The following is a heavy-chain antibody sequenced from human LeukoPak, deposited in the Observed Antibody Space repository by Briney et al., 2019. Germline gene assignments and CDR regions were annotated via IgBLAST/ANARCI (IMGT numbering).Heavy chain of an antibody. V-gene: IGHV3-23*01. CDR2: ISASGEST. Sequence: PGGSLRLSCAASGFTFSNSAMTWVRLAPGKGLEWVSGISASGESTYYADSVKGRLTISRDNSKNTLYLQMNSLRAEDTAVYYCARGDRGYAESLYWGRGTLVTVSS. D-gene: IGHD5-12*01. CDR3: ARGDRGYAESLY. CDR1: GFTFSNSA. J-gene: IGHJ4*02.